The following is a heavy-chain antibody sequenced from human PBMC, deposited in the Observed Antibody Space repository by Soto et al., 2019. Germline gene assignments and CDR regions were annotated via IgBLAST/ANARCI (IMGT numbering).Heavy chain of an antibody. CDR2: IDPRDSYV. Sequence: GESLKISCTGFGYTFTTFWISWVRQLPGKGLEWMGRIDPRDSYVTYSPSFDGHVTISVDESISTAYLQWGSLRASDTAIYYCARIYCTTTCDSWFDPWGQGTLVTVSS. V-gene: IGHV5-10-1*01. CDR3: ARIYCTTTCDSWFDP. J-gene: IGHJ5*02. CDR1: GYTFTTFW. D-gene: IGHD2-2*01.